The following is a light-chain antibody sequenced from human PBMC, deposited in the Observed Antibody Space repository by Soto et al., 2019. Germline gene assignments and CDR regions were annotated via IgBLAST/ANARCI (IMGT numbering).Light chain of an antibody. V-gene: IGKV3-20*01. Sequence: ESVLTQSPGTLSLSPGDRATLSCRASQSVSTNYLAWYQQSLGQAPRLLIYGASSRATGITDRFSGNVSGTDFTLTISRLETEDFAVYYCHQYGSTPFTFGPRTKVDI. J-gene: IGKJ3*01. CDR3: HQYGSTPFT. CDR1: QSVSTNY. CDR2: GAS.